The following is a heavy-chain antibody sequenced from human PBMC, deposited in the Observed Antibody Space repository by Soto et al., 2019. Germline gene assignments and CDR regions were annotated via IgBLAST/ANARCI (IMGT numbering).Heavy chain of an antibody. V-gene: IGHV4-34*01. Sequence: QVQLQQWGAGLLKPSETLSLTCAVYGVSFSGFSWSWIRQPPGKGLEWIGEINHSGSTNYNPSFKSRVTISEDTSKHQFSLKLSAVTAADTAVYYCARGRKVYTSASYVDWGQGTLVTVSS. J-gene: IGHJ4*02. CDR2: INHSGST. CDR1: GVSFSGFS. CDR3: ARGRKVYTSASYVD. D-gene: IGHD6-25*01.